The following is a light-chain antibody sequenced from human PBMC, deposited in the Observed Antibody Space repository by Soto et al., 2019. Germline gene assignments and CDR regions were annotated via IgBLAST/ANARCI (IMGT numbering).Light chain of an antibody. V-gene: IGKV4-1*01. CDR2: WAS. Sequence: DIVMTQSPDSLAVSLGERATINCKSSQSVIHTSNNKSYLAWYQQKPRQPPELLLYWASARESGVPDRFSGSGSGTDFTLTISRLEPEDSAVYYCQQYGSSRLTFGGGTKVEIK. J-gene: IGKJ4*01. CDR1: QSVIHTSNNKSY. CDR3: QQYGSSRLT.